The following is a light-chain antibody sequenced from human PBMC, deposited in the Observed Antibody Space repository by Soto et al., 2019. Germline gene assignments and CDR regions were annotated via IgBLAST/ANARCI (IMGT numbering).Light chain of an antibody. CDR3: QQYNHWPLT. J-gene: IGKJ4*01. CDR1: QSVTSN. V-gene: IGKV3-15*01. CDR2: GAS. Sequence: EIVMTQSPATLSVSPGEIATLSCRASQSVTSNLAWYQQKPGQPPRRIIYGASTSATGIPARFSGRGSWTKVTLTISRLHSEYFAVYDCQQYNHWPLTFGGGTKVELK.